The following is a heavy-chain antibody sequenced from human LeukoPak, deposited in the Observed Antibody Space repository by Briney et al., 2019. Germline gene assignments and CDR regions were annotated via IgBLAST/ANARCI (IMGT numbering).Heavy chain of an antibody. Sequence: PGGSLRLSCAASGFIFSNYWMTWVRQAPGKGLEWVAVIKQGGSEKYYVDSVKGRFSISRDNAANSLYLQVNSLRAEDTAVYYCARVRGGFYFDYWGQGTLVTVSS. J-gene: IGHJ4*02. D-gene: IGHD3-16*01. CDR3: ARVRGGFYFDY. CDR2: IKQGGSEK. CDR1: GFIFSNYW. V-gene: IGHV3-7*03.